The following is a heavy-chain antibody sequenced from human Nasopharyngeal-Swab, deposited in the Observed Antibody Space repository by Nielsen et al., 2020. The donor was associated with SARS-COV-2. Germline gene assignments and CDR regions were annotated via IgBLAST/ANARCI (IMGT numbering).Heavy chain of an antibody. CDR1: GFTFSNAW. J-gene: IGHJ6*02. D-gene: IGHD3-10*01. V-gene: IGHV3-15*01. CDR2: IKSKTDGGTT. CDR3: TTVGTSWHYYGMDV. Sequence: GESLKISCAASGFTFSNAWMGWVRQAPGKGLEWVGRIKSKTDGGTTDYAAPVKGRFTISRDDSKNTLYLQMNSLKTEDTAVYYCTTVGTSWHYYGMDVWGQGTTVTVSS.